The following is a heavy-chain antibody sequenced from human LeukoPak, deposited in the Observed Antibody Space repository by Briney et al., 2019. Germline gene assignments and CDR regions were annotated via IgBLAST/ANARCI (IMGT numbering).Heavy chain of an antibody. CDR2: IYYSGST. V-gene: IGHV4-59*01. CDR3: ARGTGYDFWSGYYIYYNWFDP. J-gene: IGHJ5*02. CDR1: GGSISSYY. D-gene: IGHD3-3*01. Sequence: SETLSLTCTVSGGSISSYYWSWIRQPPGKGLEWIGYIYYSGSTNYNPSLKSRVTISVDTSKNQFSPKLSSVTAADTAVYYCARGTGYDFWSGYYIYYNWFDPWGQGTLVTVSS.